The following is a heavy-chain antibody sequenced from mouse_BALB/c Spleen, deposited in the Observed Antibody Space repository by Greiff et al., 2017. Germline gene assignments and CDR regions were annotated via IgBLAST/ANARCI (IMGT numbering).Heavy chain of an antibody. Sequence: VQLVESGPGLVAPSQSLSITCTVSGFSLTSYDISWIRQPPGKGLEWLGVIWTGGGTNYNSAFMSRLSISKDNSKSQVFLKMNSLQTDDTAIYYCVREGNAMDYWGQGTSVTVSS. CDR1: GFSLTSYD. V-gene: IGHV2-9-2*01. J-gene: IGHJ4*01. CDR3: VREGNAMDY. CDR2: IWTGGGT.